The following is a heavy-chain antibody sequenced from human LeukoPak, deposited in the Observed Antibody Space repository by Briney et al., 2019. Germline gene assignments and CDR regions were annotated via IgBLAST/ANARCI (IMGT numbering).Heavy chain of an antibody. V-gene: IGHV1-46*01. D-gene: IGHD3-9*01. CDR2: INPSGGST. Sequence: GASVKVSCKASGYTFTSYYMHWVRQAPGQGLEWMGIINPSGGSTTYAQKFQGRVTMTRDTSTSTVYMELSSLRSEDTAVYYCARKLLTGAGFDPWGQGTLVTVSS. J-gene: IGHJ5*02. CDR1: GYTFTSYY. CDR3: ARKLLTGAGFDP.